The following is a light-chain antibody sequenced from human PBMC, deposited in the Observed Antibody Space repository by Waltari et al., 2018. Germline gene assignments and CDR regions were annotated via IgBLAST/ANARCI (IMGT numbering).Light chain of an antibody. Sequence: EIVLTQSPGTLSLSPGERATLSCRARQSVSSAVLAWYQQKPGQAPRRLIFGASSRATGIPDRFSGSGSGTDFSLTISRLEPEDFAVFYCQQYGSSPWTFGQGTKVEIK. CDR1: QSVSSAV. V-gene: IGKV3-20*01. J-gene: IGKJ1*01. CDR3: QQYGSSPWT. CDR2: GAS.